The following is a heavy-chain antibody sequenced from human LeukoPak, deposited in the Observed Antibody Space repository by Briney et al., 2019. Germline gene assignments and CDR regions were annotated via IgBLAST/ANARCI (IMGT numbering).Heavy chain of an antibody. D-gene: IGHD3-16*02. CDR3: ARRYYDYVWGSYRPNWFDP. Sequence: SETLSLTCTVSGGSISSYYWGWIRQPPGKGLEWIGSIYHSGSTYYNPSLKSRVTISVDTSKNQFSLKLSSVTAADTAVYYCARRYYDYVWGSYRPNWFDPWGQGTLVTVSS. CDR1: GGSISSYY. V-gene: IGHV4-38-2*02. CDR2: IYHSGST. J-gene: IGHJ5*02.